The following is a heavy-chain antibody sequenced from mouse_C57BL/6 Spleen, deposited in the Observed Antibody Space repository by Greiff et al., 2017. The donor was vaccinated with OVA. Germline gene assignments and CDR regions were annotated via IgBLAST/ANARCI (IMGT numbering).Heavy chain of an antibody. D-gene: IGHD2-4*01. CDR1: GYTFTDYY. CDR3: ARSDDYDPYYYAMDY. CDR2: INPYNGGT. Sequence: EVQLQQSGPVLVKPGASVKMSCKASGYTFTDYYMNWVKQSHGKSLEWIGVINPYNGGTSYNQKFKGKATLTVDKSSSTAYMELNSLTSEDSAVYYCARSDDYDPYYYAMDYWGQGTSVTVSS. J-gene: IGHJ4*01. V-gene: IGHV1-19*01.